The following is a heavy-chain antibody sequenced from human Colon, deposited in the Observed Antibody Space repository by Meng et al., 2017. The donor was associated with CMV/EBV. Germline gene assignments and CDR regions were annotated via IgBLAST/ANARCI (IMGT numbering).Heavy chain of an antibody. CDR3: ARGGGEIYYGSGTCDS. J-gene: IGHJ4*02. Sequence: HSFSCCVMSWVRQAPGQGLEWMGWSNADTVSPTYAQGFTGRFVFSLDTSVSTAYLLISGLEAEDTAVYYCARGGGEIYYGSGTCDSWGQGTLVTVSS. CDR1: HSFSCCV. V-gene: IGHV7-4-1*02. CDR2: SNADTVSP. D-gene: IGHD3-10*01.